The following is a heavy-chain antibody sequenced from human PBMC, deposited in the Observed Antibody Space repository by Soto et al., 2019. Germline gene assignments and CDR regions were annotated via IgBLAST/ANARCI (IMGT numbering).Heavy chain of an antibody. CDR2: IRSKAYGGTT. CDR1: GFTFGDYA. J-gene: IGHJ3*02. Sequence: HPGGSLRLSCTASGFTFGDYAMSWFRQAPGKGLEWVGFIRSKAYGGTTEYAASVKGRFTISRDDSKSIAYLQMNSLKTEDTAVYYCTRDPPPFYMIVVVPDAFDIWGQGTMVTVSS. D-gene: IGHD3-22*01. CDR3: TRDPPPFYMIVVVPDAFDI. V-gene: IGHV3-49*03.